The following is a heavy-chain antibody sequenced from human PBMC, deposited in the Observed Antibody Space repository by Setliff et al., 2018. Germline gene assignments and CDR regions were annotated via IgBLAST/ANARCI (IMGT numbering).Heavy chain of an antibody. J-gene: IGHJ6*03. D-gene: IGHD3-3*01. CDR1: GGPISSSSYY. CDR3: ARGIPAYDFWSGYYIGYYYYMDV. CDR2: IYYSGST. V-gene: IGHV4-39*07. Sequence: LSLTCTVSGGPISSSSYYWGWIRQPPGKGLEWIGSIYYSGSTYYNPSLKSRVTISVDTSKNQFSLKLSSVTAADTAVYYCARGIPAYDFWSGYYIGYYYYMDVWGKGTTVTVS.